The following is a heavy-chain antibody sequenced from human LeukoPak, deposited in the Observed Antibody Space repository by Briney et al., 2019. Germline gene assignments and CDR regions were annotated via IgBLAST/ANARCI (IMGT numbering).Heavy chain of an antibody. D-gene: IGHD1-26*01. CDR1: GYTLTELS. V-gene: IGHV1-24*01. Sequence: ASVKVSCKVSGYTLTELSMHWVRQAPGKGLERMGGFDPEDGETIYAQKFQGRVTMTEDTSTDTAYMELSSLRSEDTAVYYCATDEGELLGFDYWGQGTLVTVSS. CDR2: FDPEDGET. J-gene: IGHJ4*02. CDR3: ATDEGELLGFDY.